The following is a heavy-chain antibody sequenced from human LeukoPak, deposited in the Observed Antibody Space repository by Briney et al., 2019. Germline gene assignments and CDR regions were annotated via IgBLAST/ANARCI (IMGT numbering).Heavy chain of an antibody. CDR2: IYTSGST. CDR3: ARSSSGWFERISWFDP. J-gene: IGHJ5*02. Sequence: TLSLTFTVSGGSISSYYWSWIRQPAGKGLEWIGRIYTSGSTNYNPSLKSRVTMSVDTSKNQFSLKLSSVTAADTAVYYCARSSSGWFERISWFDPWGQGTLVTVSS. CDR1: GGSISSYY. V-gene: IGHV4-4*07. D-gene: IGHD6-19*01.